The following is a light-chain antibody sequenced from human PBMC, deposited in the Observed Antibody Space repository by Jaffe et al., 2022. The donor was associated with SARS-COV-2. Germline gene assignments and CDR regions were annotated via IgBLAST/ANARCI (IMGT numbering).Light chain of an antibody. V-gene: IGKV1-9*01. CDR3: QQLKSYPLT. J-gene: IGKJ4*01. CDR1: QGIVNY. CDR2: AAY. Sequence: DIELTQTPSFLSASVGDRVTITCRASQGIVNYLAWYQQKPGSAPKLLIYAAYTLQSGVPSRFSGSGSGTEFTLTISSLQPEDFATYYCQQLKSYPLTFGGGTTVEIK.